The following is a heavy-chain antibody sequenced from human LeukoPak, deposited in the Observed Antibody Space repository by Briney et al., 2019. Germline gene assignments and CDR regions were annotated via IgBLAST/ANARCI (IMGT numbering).Heavy chain of an antibody. CDR3: AKLPTGYPNWFDP. V-gene: IGHV3-23*01. D-gene: IGHD3-9*01. CDR1: GFTFSNSV. J-gene: IGHJ5*02. Sequence: GGSLRLSCAASGFTFSNSVMDWVRQAPGKGLEWVSAIGGSGDSTYYTDSVTGRFTISRDNSKNTLYLQMNSLRAEDTALYYCAKLPTGYPNWFDPWGQGTLVTVSS. CDR2: IGGSGDST.